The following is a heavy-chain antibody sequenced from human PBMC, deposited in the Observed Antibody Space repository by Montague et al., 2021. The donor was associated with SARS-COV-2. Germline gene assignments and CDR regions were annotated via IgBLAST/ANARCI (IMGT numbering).Heavy chain of an antibody. CDR1: GGSINNYY. Sequence: SETLSLTCTVSGGSINNYYWSWIRQSPDKGLEWIGYVYDSGSTNYNPSLKSRVTITIDTPKSQFSLKLSSVTAADTAVYYCARHWPYLAAAGYVWFDPWGQGTLVIVSS. CDR2: VYDSGST. V-gene: IGHV4-59*08. D-gene: IGHD6-13*01. CDR3: ARHWPYLAAAGYVWFDP. J-gene: IGHJ5*02.